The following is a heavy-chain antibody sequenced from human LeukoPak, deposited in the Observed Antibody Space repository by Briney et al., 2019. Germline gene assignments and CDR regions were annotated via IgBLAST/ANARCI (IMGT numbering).Heavy chain of an antibody. J-gene: IGHJ6*02. CDR2: INHSGST. V-gene: IGHV4-34*01. CDR3: ARGLRDSSGYYPRAAYYYGMDV. CDR1: GGSFSGYY. Sequence: TSETLSLTCAVYGGSFSGYYWSWIRQPPGKGLEWIGEINHSGSTNYNPSLKSRVTISVDTSKNQFSLKLSSVTAADTAVYYCARGLRDSSGYYPRAAYYYGMDVWGQGTTVTVS. D-gene: IGHD3-22*01.